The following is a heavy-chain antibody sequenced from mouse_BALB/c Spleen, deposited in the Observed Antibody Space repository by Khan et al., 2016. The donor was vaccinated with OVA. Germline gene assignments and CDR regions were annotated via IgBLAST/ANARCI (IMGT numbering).Heavy chain of an antibody. CDR1: GFTFSSYA. Sequence: EVELVESGGGLVKPGGSLKLSCAASGFTFSSYAMSWVRQSPEKRLEWVAEISSGGSYTYYPDTVTGRFTISRDNAKNTLYLEMSSLRSEDTAMYYCARASYNYGRSPWFFDYWGQGTTLTVSS. D-gene: IGHD1-1*01. J-gene: IGHJ2*01. CDR2: ISSGGSYT. CDR3: ARASYNYGRSPWFFDY. V-gene: IGHV5-9-4*01.